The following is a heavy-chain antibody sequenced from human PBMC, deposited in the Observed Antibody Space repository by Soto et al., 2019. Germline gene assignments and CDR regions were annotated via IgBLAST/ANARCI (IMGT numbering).Heavy chain of an antibody. J-gene: IGHJ4*02. Sequence: QVQLVQSGAEVKKPGSSVKVSCKASGGTFNNYAVTWARQAPGQGLEWMGGIIPSSGTPNYAQRFQDRVTITADESTSTVYMELSSLRSEDTALYYCASSYGTSWYGDYWGQGTLVTVSS. V-gene: IGHV1-69*01. CDR2: IIPSSGTP. CDR3: ASSYGTSWYGDY. CDR1: GGTFNNYA. D-gene: IGHD6-13*01.